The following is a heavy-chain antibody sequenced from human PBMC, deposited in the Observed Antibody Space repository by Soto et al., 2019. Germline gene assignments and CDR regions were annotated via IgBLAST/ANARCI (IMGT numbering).Heavy chain of an antibody. J-gene: IGHJ3*02. D-gene: IGHD6-13*01. CDR3: ARGYSSSWADAFDI. CDR1: GGSISSYY. Sequence: PSETLSLTCTVSGGSISSYYWSWIRQPPGKELQYIGYIYYSGSTNYNPSLKSRVTISDDTSTNQFSLTLTSVTAADTAVYYCARGYSSSWADAFDIWGQGTMVTV. V-gene: IGHV4-59*08. CDR2: IYYSGST.